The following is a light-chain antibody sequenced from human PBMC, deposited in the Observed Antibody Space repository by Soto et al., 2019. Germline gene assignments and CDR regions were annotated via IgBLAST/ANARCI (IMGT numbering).Light chain of an antibody. Sequence: QSALTQSASVSGSPGQSITISCTGTSSDVGGYKYVSWYQQHPGKAPKLMIYEVSNRPSGVSNRFSGSKSGNTASLTISGLQAEDEADYYCSSYTSRISWVFGGGTKLTVL. CDR2: EVS. CDR1: SSDVGGYKY. J-gene: IGLJ3*02. CDR3: SSYTSRISWV. V-gene: IGLV2-14*01.